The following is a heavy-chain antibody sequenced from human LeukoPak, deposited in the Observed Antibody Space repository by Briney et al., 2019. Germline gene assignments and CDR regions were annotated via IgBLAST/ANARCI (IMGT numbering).Heavy chain of an antibody. V-gene: IGHV4-34*01. J-gene: IGHJ5*02. CDR3: ARGIRITMVRGVIRVRFDP. Sequence: SETLSLTCAVNGGSFSGYFWSWIRQPPGKGLEWMGEINYGGSTNYNPSLKSRVTISVDTSKKQFSLKLSSVTAADTAVYYCARGIRITMVRGVIRVRFDPWGQGTLVTVSS. CDR1: GGSFSGYF. D-gene: IGHD3-10*01. CDR2: INYGGST.